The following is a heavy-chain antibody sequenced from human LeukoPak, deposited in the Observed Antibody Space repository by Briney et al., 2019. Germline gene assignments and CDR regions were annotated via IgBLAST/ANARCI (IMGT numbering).Heavy chain of an antibody. V-gene: IGHV7-4-1*02. CDR3: ARAQITFGGVIVIPDAFDI. CDR1: GYTFTSYA. CDR2: INTNTGNP. Sequence: GASVKVSCKASGYTFTSYAMNWVRQAPGQGLEWMGWINTNTGNPTYAQGFTGRFVFSLDTSVSTAYLQISSLKAEDTAVYYCARAQITFGGVIVIPDAFDIWGQGTMVTVSS. J-gene: IGHJ3*02. D-gene: IGHD3-16*02.